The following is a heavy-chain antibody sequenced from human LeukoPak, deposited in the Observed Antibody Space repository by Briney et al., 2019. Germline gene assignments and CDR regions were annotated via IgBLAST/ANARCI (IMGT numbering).Heavy chain of an antibody. J-gene: IGHJ3*02. CDR2: INPNSGGT. V-gene: IGHV1-2*02. CDR1: GYTFTGYY. Sequence: ASVKVSCKASGYTFTGYYIHWVRQAPGQGLEWMGWINPNSGGTNYAQKSQGRVTMTRDTSISTAYMELSSLGSDDTAVYYCARRGLVAGIYDLVYGFDIWGQGTMVTVSS. CDR3: ARRGLVAGIYDLVYGFDI. D-gene: IGHD5/OR15-5a*01.